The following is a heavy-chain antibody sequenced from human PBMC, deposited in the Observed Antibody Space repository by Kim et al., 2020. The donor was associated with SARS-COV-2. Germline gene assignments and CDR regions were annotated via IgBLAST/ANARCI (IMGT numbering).Heavy chain of an antibody. CDR1: GFTFSSSA. Sequence: GGSLRLSCAASGFTFSSSAMHWVRQAPGKGLEWMAILWHDGTKKYLADAVKDRFTISRDNDKNTLYLQMNSLRVEDTAVYYCARDLVGSIDYWGQGTLITVSS. V-gene: IGHV3-33*01. CDR3: ARDLVGSIDY. J-gene: IGHJ4*02. CDR2: LWHDGTKK.